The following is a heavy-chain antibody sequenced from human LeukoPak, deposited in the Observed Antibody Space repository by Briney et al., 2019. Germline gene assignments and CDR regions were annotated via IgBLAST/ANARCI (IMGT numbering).Heavy chain of an antibody. CDR3: ARGPAEEDTAMAKINGFDP. V-gene: IGHV3-48*03. J-gene: IGHJ5*02. CDR2: ISSSGSTI. CDR1: GFTFSSYE. Sequence: QTGGSLRLSCAASGFTFSSYEMNWVRQAPGKGLEWVSYISSSGSTIYYADSVKGRFTISRDNAKNSLYLQMNSLRAEDTAVYYCARGPAEEDTAMAKINGFDPWGQGTLVTVSS. D-gene: IGHD5-18*01.